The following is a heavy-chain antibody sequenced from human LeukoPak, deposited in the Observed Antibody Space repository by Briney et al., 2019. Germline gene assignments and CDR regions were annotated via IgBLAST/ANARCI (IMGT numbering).Heavy chain of an antibody. J-gene: IGHJ5*02. CDR1: GGSISSSSCS. CDR3: ARARQNPYFEERRRGNWFDP. Sequence: PSETLSLTCTVSGGSISSSSCSWGWIRQPPGKGLEWIGDINHNGGTNYNPSLKSRVTISVDTSKNQFSLKMSSVTAADTAVYYCARARQNPYFEERRRGNWFDPWGQGTLVTVSS. CDR2: INHNGGT. V-gene: IGHV4-39*07. D-gene: IGHD3-9*01.